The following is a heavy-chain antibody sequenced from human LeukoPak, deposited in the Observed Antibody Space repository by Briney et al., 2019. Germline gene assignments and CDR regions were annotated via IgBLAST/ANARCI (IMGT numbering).Heavy chain of an antibody. Sequence: GESLKISCKGSGYSFTSYCIGWVRQMPGKGLEWMGIIYPGDSDTRYSPSFQGQVTISADKSISTAYLQWSSLKASDTAMYYCARRGGSGSYLISWFDPWGQGTMVTVSS. CDR3: ARRGGSGSYLISWFDP. CDR1: GYSFTSYC. J-gene: IGHJ5*02. CDR2: IYPGDSDT. V-gene: IGHV5-51*01. D-gene: IGHD3-10*01.